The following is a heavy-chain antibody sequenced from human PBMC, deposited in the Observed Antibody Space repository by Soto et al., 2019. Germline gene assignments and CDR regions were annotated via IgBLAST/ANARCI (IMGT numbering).Heavy chain of an antibody. V-gene: IGHV1-18*01. Sequence: ASVKVSCKASGYTFTSYGISWVRQAPGQGLEWMGWISAYNGNTNYAQKLQGRVTMTTDTSTSTAYMELRSLRSDDTAVYYCARANIVVVVAATDDAFDIWGQGTMLTVSS. J-gene: IGHJ3*02. CDR2: ISAYNGNT. CDR1: GYTFTSYG. D-gene: IGHD2-15*01. CDR3: ARANIVVVVAATDDAFDI.